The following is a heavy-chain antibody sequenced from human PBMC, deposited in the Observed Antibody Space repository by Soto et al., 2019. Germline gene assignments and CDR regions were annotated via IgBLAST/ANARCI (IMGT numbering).Heavy chain of an antibody. CDR2: LKQDGSEK. V-gene: IGHV3-7*01. CDR3: ARDDKPNLAKTWYDACDI. J-gene: IGHJ3*02. CDR1: GFTFSTYW. D-gene: IGHD6-13*01. Sequence: EVQLVESGGGLVQPGGSLRLSCSASGFTFSTYWMSWVRQAPGKGLEWVANLKQDGSEKNYLDSVKGRFTISRDNAKNSLYLQMNSLRAEDTAVYYCARDDKPNLAKTWYDACDIWGQGTMVTVSS.